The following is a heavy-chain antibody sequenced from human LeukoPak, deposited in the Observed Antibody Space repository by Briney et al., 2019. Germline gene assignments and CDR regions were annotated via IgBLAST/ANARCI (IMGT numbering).Heavy chain of an antibody. Sequence: SETLSLTCAVYGGSFSGYYWSWIRQPPGKGLEWIGEINHSGSTNYNPSLKSRVTISVDTSKNQFSLKLSSVTAADTAVYYCARGDSYYYEFDYWGQGTLVTVSS. CDR1: GGSFSGYY. D-gene: IGHD3-10*01. J-gene: IGHJ4*02. V-gene: IGHV4-34*01. CDR3: ARGDSYYYEFDY. CDR2: INHSGST.